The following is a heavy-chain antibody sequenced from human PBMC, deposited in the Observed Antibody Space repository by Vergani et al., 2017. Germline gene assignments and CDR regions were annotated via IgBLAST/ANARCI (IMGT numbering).Heavy chain of an antibody. Sequence: QVQLQESGPGLVKPSQTLSLTCTVSGGSISSGSYYWSWIRQPAGKGLEWIGRIYTSGSTNYNPALKSRVTISVDTSKNQFSLKLSSVTAADTAVYYCAKDMVLELVGGMDVWGQGTTVTVSS. CDR3: AKDMVLELVGGMDV. V-gene: IGHV4-61*02. J-gene: IGHJ6*02. CDR1: GGSISSGSYY. CDR2: IYTSGST. D-gene: IGHD1-7*01.